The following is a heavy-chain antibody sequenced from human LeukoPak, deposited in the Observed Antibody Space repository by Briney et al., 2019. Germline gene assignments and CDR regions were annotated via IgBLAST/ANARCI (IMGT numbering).Heavy chain of an antibody. Sequence: PSETLSLTCVVSGYSIRNGDYWGWISQSPGKGLEWIASMYNSVSIHYNPSLKSRVTILVEPSKNEFSLKMRFVTAADTAVYYCARNSSSGFFDYWGQGTLATVSS. CDR1: GYSIRNGDY. V-gene: IGHV4-38-2*01. J-gene: IGHJ4*02. CDR2: MYNSVSI. D-gene: IGHD6-6*01. CDR3: ARNSSSGFFDY.